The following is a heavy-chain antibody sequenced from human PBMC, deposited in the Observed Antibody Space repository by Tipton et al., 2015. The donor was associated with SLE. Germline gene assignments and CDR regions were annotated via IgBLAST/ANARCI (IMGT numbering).Heavy chain of an antibody. CDR2: INHVGRT. CDR3: AGSNYDYIWGSYRASAAADAFDI. Sequence: TLSLTCAVYGGSLSGYYWSWIRQSPGKGLEWVDDINHVGRTNYNPSLRSRVTISVDTSKNQFSLKLSSVTAADTAVYYCAGSNYDYIWGSYRASAAADAFDIWGQGTMVTVSS. V-gene: IGHV4-34*01. D-gene: IGHD3-16*02. CDR1: GGSLSGYY. J-gene: IGHJ3*02.